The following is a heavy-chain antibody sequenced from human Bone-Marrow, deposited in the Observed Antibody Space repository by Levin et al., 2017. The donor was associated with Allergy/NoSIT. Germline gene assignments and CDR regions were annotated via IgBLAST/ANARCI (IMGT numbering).Heavy chain of an antibody. D-gene: IGHD2-2*01. CDR1: GFSFDDSA. CDR3: AKLAGYCTSTSCENDKFDI. Sequence: LSLTCAASGFSFDDSAMHWVRQPPGKGLEWVSLISWAGGNTHYADSVKGRFTISRDNSKNSLFLQMSSLRTEDTALYYCAKLAGYCTSTSCENDKFDIWGQGTMVTVSS. J-gene: IGHJ3*02. V-gene: IGHV3-43D*04. CDR2: ISWAGGNT.